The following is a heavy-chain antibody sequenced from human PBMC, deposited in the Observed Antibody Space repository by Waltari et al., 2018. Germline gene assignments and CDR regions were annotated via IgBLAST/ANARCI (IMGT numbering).Heavy chain of an antibody. CDR2: IYPGDSNT. CDR1: GYSFAKYW. Sequence: EVQLEQSGAAVKKPGESLKISCNGSGYSFAKYWSGWVRQLPGKGLEWMGVIYPGDSNTKYSLSFQGQVTISADTSISTAYLQWSSLKASDTAIYFCARQNIHSYGYGYFDFWGQGTLVTVSS. CDR3: ARQNIHSYGYGYFDF. V-gene: IGHV5-51*01. J-gene: IGHJ4*02. D-gene: IGHD5-18*01.